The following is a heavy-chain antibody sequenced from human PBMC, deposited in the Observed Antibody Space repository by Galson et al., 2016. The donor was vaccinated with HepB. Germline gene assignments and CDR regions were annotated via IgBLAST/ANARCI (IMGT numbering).Heavy chain of an antibody. J-gene: IGHJ6*02. D-gene: IGHD6-6*01. CDR1: GYNFIDYD. CDR3: ATVRLKYTSSSMYYYYGMDV. Sequence: SVKVSCKASGYNFIDYDMTWVRQAPGQGLEWMGWISVYTGETNSPQKFQGRVTMTADASTNTVYMDLRSLRSDDSAVYYCATVRLKYTSSSMYYYYGMDVWGQGTTVTVSS. V-gene: IGHV1-18*01. CDR2: ISVYTGET.